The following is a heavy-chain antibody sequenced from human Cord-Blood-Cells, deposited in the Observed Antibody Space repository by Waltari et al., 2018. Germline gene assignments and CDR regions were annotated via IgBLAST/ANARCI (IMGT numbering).Heavy chain of an antibody. V-gene: IGHV4-34*01. CDR2: INHSGST. J-gene: IGHJ6*02. Sequence: QVQLQQWGAGLLKPSETLSLTCAVYGVSSSGYYWRWLRQPPGKGREWIGEINHSGSTNYNPSLKSRVTISVDTSKNQFSLKLSSVTAADTAVYYCARGGGYYYDSSGYYYYYGMDVWGQGTTVTVSS. D-gene: IGHD3-22*01. CDR1: GVSSSGYY. CDR3: ARGGGYYYDSSGYYYYYGMDV.